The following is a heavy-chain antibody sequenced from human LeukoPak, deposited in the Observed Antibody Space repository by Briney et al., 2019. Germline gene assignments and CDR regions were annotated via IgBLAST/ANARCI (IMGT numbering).Heavy chain of an antibody. J-gene: IGHJ3*02. D-gene: IGHD2-15*01. Sequence: GGSLRLSCAASGLTFSSYAMNWVRQAPGKGLEWVSAISGSGSTTYYADSVKGRFTISRDNSKNTLFLQMNSLTAEDTAIYSCARPRLEYCSGGSCFDAFDIWGQGTMVTVSS. V-gene: IGHV3-23*01. CDR1: GLTFSSYA. CDR2: ISGSGSTT. CDR3: ARPRLEYCSGGSCFDAFDI.